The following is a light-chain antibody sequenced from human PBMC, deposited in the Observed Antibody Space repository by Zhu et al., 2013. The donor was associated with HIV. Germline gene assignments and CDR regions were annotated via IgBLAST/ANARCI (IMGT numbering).Light chain of an antibody. CDR1: QSVSSSY. CDR3: QEYNNWLPFT. V-gene: IGKV3-15*01. J-gene: IGKJ3*01. CDR2: GAS. Sequence: EIVLTQSPGTLSLSPGERATLSCRASQSVSSSYLAWYQQKPGQAPRLLIYGASSRATGIPARFGGSGSGTEFTLTISSLHSDDFAVYYCQEYNNWLPFTFGPGTKVDIK.